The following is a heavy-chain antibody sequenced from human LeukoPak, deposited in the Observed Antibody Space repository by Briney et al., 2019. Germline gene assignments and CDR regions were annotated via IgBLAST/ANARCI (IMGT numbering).Heavy chain of an antibody. CDR2: IYSGGST. D-gene: IGHD3-22*01. CDR3: ARENDYYDSSGYYSYFDY. V-gene: IGHV3-66*01. CDR1: GFTVSSNY. J-gene: IGHJ4*02. Sequence: GGSLRLSCAASGFTVSSNYMSWVRQAPGMGLEWVSVIYSGGSTYYADSVKGRFTISRDNSKNTLYLQMNSLRAEDSAVYYCARENDYYDSSGYYSYFDYWGQGTLVTISS.